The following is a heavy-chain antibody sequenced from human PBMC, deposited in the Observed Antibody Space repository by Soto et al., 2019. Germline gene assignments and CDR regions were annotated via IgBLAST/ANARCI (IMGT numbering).Heavy chain of an antibody. J-gene: IGHJ2*01. Sequence: QVQLVQSGAEVKKPGSSVKVSCKASGGTFSSYAISWVRQAPGQGLEWMGGIIPIFGTANYAQKFQGRVTITADESTSTAYMELSSLRSEDTAVYYCVRARGSSSWFFMVGDFDLWGRGTLVTVSS. CDR3: VRARGSSSWFFMVGDFDL. V-gene: IGHV1-69*01. CDR2: IIPIFGTA. D-gene: IGHD6-13*01. CDR1: GGTFSSYA.